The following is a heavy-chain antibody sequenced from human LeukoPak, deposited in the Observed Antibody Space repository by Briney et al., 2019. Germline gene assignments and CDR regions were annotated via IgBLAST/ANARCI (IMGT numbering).Heavy chain of an antibody. J-gene: IGHJ4*02. CDR1: GFTFSTFG. V-gene: IGHV3-30*02. CDR2: IRYDGSNK. D-gene: IGHD1-26*01. Sequence: GGSLRLSCAASGFAASGFTFSTFGMHWVRQAPGKGLEWVAFIRYDGSNKYYADSVKGRFTISRDDSKNTLYLQMNSLRAEDTAAYYCVTEVSGSFPTWGQGTLVTVSS. CDR3: VTEVSGSFPT.